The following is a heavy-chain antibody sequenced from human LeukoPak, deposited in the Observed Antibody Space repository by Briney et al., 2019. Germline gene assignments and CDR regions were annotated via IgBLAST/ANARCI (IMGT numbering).Heavy chain of an antibody. D-gene: IGHD2-2*01. CDR1: GFTFSSYS. CDR3: ARVRNMPDRYCSSTSCSPSFDY. J-gene: IGHJ4*02. V-gene: IGHV3-48*01. CDR2: ISSSSSTI. Sequence: GGSLRLSCAASGFTFSSYSMNWVRQAPGKGLEWVSYISSSSSTIYYADSVKGRFTISRDNAKNSLYLQMNSLRAEDTAVYYCARVRNMPDRYCSSTSCSPSFDYWGQGTLVTVSS.